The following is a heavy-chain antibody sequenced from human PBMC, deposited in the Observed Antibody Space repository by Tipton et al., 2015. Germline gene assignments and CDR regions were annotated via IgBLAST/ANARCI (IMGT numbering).Heavy chain of an antibody. CDR1: GYTFTSYG. J-gene: IGHJ6*02. D-gene: IGHD3-10*01. Sequence: QVQLVQSGAEVKKPGASVKVSCKTAGYTFTSYGISWVRQAPGQGLEWMGWISPYNGNTKYAQKFQGRVTVTTDASTNTAYMELRSLRSDGTAVYYCARDFHGSGMVHDMDVWGQGTTVTVSS. CDR3: ARDFHGSGMVHDMDV. CDR2: ISPYNGNT. V-gene: IGHV1-18*01.